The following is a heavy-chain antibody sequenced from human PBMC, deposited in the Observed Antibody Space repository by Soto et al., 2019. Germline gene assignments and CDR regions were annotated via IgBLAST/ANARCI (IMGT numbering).Heavy chain of an antibody. CDR2: IKEDGSEK. CDR3: AKANIIVVVPSTTIEY. Sequence: EVQLVESGGGLVQPGGSLRLSCAASGFTFSRYWMSWVRQAPGKWLEWVANIKEDGSEKYYVDSVKGRFIISQDNSKNSLYLQMNILRAEDTAVYYCAKANIIVVVPSTTIEYWGHGTQVTVSS. CDR1: GFTFSRYW. D-gene: IGHD2-15*01. V-gene: IGHV3-7*01. J-gene: IGHJ4*01.